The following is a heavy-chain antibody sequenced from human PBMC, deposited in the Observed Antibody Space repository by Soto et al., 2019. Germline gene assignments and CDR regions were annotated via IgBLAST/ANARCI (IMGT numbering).Heavy chain of an antibody. D-gene: IGHD6-19*01. CDR3: ARVVCGYSSGWYCDFDY. J-gene: IGHJ4*02. CDR1: GGTFSSYA. V-gene: IGHV1-8*02. Sequence: ASVKVSCKTSGGTFSSYAISWVRQAPGQGLEWMGWMNPNSGNTGYAQKFQGRVTMTRNTSISTAYMELSSLRSEDTAVYYCARVVCGYSSGWYCDFDYWGQGTLVTVSS. CDR2: MNPNSGNT.